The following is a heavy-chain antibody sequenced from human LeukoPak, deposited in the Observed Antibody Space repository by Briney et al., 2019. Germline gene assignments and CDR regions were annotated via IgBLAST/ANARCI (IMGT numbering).Heavy chain of an antibody. V-gene: IGHV3-64*01. D-gene: IGHD1-26*01. CDR1: GFTFSSYA. J-gene: IGHJ4*02. CDR2: ISSNGGST. Sequence: GGSLKLSCAASGFTFSSYAMHWVRQAPGKGLEYVSAISSNGGSTYYANSVKGRFTISRDNSKNTLYLQMGSLRAEDMAVYYCARAVYSGSYSPFDYWGQGTLVTVSS. CDR3: ARAVYSGSYSPFDY.